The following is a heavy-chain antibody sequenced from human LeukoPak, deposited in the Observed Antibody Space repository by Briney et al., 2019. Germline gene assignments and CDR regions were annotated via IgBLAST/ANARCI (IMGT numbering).Heavy chain of an antibody. CDR2: ISANGDTT. D-gene: IGHD3-22*01. J-gene: IGHJ4*02. Sequence: GGSLRLSCAASGFTFSNFAMNWVRQAQGKGREWVSGISANGDTTYYVDSVRGRFTISRDNSKNSVFLQMNILRDADTAVYYCVKDFWPARDGGGYYSPFEYWGEGTLVTVSS. CDR3: VKDFWPARDGGGYYSPFEY. V-gene: IGHV3-23*01. CDR1: GFTFSNFA.